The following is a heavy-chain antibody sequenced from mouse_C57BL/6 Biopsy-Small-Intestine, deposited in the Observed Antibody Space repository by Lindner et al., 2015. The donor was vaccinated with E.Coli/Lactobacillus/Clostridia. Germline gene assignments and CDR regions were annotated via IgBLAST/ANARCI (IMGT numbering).Heavy chain of an antibody. D-gene: IGHD1-1*01. CDR1: GYTFTSYT. J-gene: IGHJ2*01. CDR2: INPSSGYT. Sequence: VQLQESGAELARPGASVKMSCKASGYTFTSYTMHWVKQWPGQVLEWIGFINPSSGYTNYNQKFKDKATLTADKSSSTAYMQLSSLTSEDSAVYYCARSGNYYASSYDYWGQGTTLTVSS. CDR3: ARSGNYYASSYDY. V-gene: IGHV1-4*01.